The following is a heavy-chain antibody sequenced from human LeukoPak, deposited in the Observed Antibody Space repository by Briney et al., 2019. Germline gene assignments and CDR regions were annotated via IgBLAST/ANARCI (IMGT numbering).Heavy chain of an antibody. CDR1: GGSFSGYY. Sequence: PSETLSLTCAVYGGSFSGYYWSWIRQPPGQGLEWIGEINHSGSTNYNPSLKSRFTISVETSMYQFSLKLSSVTAADTAVYYCAREYGYSSSWLVGGYFDYWGQGTLVTVSS. CDR3: AREYGYSSSWLVGGYFDY. V-gene: IGHV4-34*01. D-gene: IGHD6-13*01. J-gene: IGHJ4*02. CDR2: INHSGST.